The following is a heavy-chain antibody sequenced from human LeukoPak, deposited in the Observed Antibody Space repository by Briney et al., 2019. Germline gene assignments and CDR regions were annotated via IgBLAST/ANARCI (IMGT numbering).Heavy chain of an antibody. CDR2: ISHDGTKT. CDR3: AETGPTDF. V-gene: IGHV3-30*03. CDR1: GFSFSSYG. J-gene: IGHJ4*02. D-gene: IGHD3-9*01. Sequence: PGTSLRLSCAAPGFSFSSYGMHWVRQAPGRGLDWVAAISHDGTKTHYAESVKGRFTISRDNSKNLMYLQMNSLRAEDTALYYCAETGPTDFWGQGTLVTVSS.